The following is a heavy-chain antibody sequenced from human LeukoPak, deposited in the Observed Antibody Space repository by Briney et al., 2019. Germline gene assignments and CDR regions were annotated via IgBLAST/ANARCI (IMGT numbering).Heavy chain of an antibody. CDR1: AYTFTVYY. CDR2: INPNSGGT. J-gene: IGHJ4*02. V-gene: IGHV1-2*02. Sequence: ASMKVSFKASAYTFTVYYMHWVRQAPGQGLEWMGWINPNSGGTNYAQKFQCRVTMTSDTSISTAYMELSRLRSDDTAVYYCARDHQLDYWGQGTLVTASS. CDR3: ARDHQLDY.